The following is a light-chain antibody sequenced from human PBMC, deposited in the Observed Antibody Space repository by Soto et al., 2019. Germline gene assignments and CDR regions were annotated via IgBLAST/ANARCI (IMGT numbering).Light chain of an antibody. CDR1: QDIRND. J-gene: IGKJ1*01. CDR2: AAS. V-gene: IGKV1-6*01. CDR3: LQDYIYPWT. Sequence: AIQVTQSPSSLSASVGDRVTITCRASQDIRNDLGWYQQKPGRAPKLLIYAASSLQSGVPSRFSGSGSGTDFTLTISSLQPEDFATDYCLQDYIYPWTFGQGTQVEIK.